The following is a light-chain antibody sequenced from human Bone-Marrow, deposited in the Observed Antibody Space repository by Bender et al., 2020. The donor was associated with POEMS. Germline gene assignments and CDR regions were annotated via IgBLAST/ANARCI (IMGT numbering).Light chain of an antibody. CDR3: FSYAGRGRGV. V-gene: IGLV2-8*01. Sequence: QSVLTQPPSASGSPGQSVTISCTGTSSDVGGYNYVSWYQQHPGKVPKLMIYEVTKRPSGVPDRFSGSKSGNTASLTIFGLETDDEADYYCFSYAGRGRGVFGGGTKLTVL. CDR1: SSDVGGYNY. J-gene: IGLJ3*02. CDR2: EVT.